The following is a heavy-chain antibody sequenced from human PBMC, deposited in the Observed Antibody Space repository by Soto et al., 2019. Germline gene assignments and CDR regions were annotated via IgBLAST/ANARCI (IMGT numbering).Heavy chain of an antibody. Sequence: SETLSLTCAVYGGSFSGYYWSWIRQPPGKGLEWIGEINHSGSTNYNPSLKSRVTISVDNAKNSLYLQMDSLRAEDTAVYYCAREEHSTWVHWGQGTLVTVSS. D-gene: IGHD6-13*01. CDR3: AREEHSTWVH. J-gene: IGHJ4*02. CDR2: INHSGST. CDR1: GGSFSGYY. V-gene: IGHV4-34*01.